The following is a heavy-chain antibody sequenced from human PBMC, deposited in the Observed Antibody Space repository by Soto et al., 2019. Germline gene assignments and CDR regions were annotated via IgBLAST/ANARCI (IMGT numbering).Heavy chain of an antibody. D-gene: IGHD6-6*01. V-gene: IGHV3-72*01. CDR3: ATGTSIAARRTHHYYYYYYMDV. CDR2: TRNKANSYTT. CDR1: GFTFSDHY. J-gene: IGHJ6*03. Sequence: EVQLVESGGGLVQPGGSLRLSCAASGFTFSDHYMDWVRQAPGKGLEWVGRTRNKANSYTTEYAASVKGRFTISRDDSKNSLYLQMNSLKTEDTAVYYCATGTSIAARRTHHYYYYYYMDVWGKGTTVTVSS.